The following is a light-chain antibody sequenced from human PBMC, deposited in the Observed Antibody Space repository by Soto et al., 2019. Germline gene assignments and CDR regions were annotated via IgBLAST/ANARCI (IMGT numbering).Light chain of an antibody. CDR1: QSVSSY. J-gene: IGKJ4*01. CDR2: DAS. V-gene: IGKV3-11*01. Sequence: EIVLTQSPSTRSLYPGGRATLSCRASQSVSSYLAWYQQKPGQAPRLLIYDASNRATGIPARFSGSGYGTDFNLTISSLETEDFAVYYCQQRSNWPLTLGGGTKVDIK. CDR3: QQRSNWPLT.